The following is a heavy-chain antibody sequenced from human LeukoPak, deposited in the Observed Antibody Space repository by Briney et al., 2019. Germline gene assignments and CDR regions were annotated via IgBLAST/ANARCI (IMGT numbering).Heavy chain of an antibody. J-gene: IGHJ4*02. CDR2: ISAYNGNT. V-gene: IGHV1-18*01. CDR3: TIDLMTGFSSGWHFGY. D-gene: IGHD6-19*01. CDR1: GYTFTSYG. Sequence: GASVKVSCKASGYTFTSYGISWVRQAPGQGLAWMGWISAYNGNTNYAQKLQGRVTMTTDTSTSTAYMELRSLRSDDTAVYYCTIDLMTGFSSGWHFGYWGQGTLVTVSS.